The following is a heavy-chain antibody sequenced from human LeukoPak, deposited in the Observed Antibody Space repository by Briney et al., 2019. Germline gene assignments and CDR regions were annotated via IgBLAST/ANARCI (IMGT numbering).Heavy chain of an antibody. CDR1: GGTFSSYA. CDR3: ARITGTTGDY. Sequence: GASVKVSCKASGGTFSSYAISWVRQAPGQGLEWMGRIIPILGIANYAQKVRGRVTITADKSTSTAYMELSSLRSEDTAVYYCARITGTTGDYWGQGTLVTVSS. CDR2: IIPILGIA. J-gene: IGHJ4*02. D-gene: IGHD1-20*01. V-gene: IGHV1-69*04.